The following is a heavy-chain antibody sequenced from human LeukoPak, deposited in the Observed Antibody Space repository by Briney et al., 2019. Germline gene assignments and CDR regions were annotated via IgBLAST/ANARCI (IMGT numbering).Heavy chain of an antibody. J-gene: IGHJ6*03. V-gene: IGHV3-53*01. CDR3: ASGSGSYRTPYYYMDV. Sequence: GGSLRLSCVASGLTISSNYMSWVRQAPGKGLEWVSVLYTGYQTYYADSVEGRFTISRDDSKNTLYLQMNSLRAEDTAVYYCASGSGSYRTPYYYMDVWGKGTTVTVSS. CDR1: GLTISSNY. CDR2: LYTGYQT. D-gene: IGHD3-10*01.